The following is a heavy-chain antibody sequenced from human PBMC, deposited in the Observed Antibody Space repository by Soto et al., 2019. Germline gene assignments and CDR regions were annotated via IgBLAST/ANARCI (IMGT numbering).Heavy chain of an antibody. CDR3: ARQYNWKKNWFDP. V-gene: IGHV5-51*01. D-gene: IGHD1-20*01. CDR2: IYPGDSDT. J-gene: IGHJ5*02. CDR1: GYSFTSYW. Sequence: PXESLTSSCKGSGYSFTSYWIGLVGQMPGKGLEWMGIIYPGDSDTRYSPSFQGQVTISADKSINTAYLQWSSLKASDTAMYYCARQYNWKKNWFDPWGQGTLVTVSS.